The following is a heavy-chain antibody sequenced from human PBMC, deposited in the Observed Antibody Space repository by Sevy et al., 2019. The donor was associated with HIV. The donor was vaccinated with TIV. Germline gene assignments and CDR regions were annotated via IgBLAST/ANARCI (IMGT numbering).Heavy chain of an antibody. CDR1: GGIFRSNA. J-gene: IGHJ4*01. V-gene: IGHV1-69*13. Sequence: ASVKVSCKASGGIFRSNAISWVRQAPGQGLEWVGGIIAVFGTTYYAQKFQGRVTLIADESTGTVHMEMRSLRSEDTAIYYCARDTHYYVSGSFDSWGQGTQVTVSS. D-gene: IGHD3-10*01. CDR2: IIAVFGTT. CDR3: ARDTHYYVSGSFDS.